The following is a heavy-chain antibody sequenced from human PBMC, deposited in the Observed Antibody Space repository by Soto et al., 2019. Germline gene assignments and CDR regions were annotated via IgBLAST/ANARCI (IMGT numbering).Heavy chain of an antibody. Sequence: QVQLVQSGAEVKKPGSSVKVSCKASGGIFTTYTISWVRQAPGQGLEWVGRMVPIIGLANYTQKFQGRVTIPADKSTSPVYMELSSLTSEDTAVYYCARLDYGDYSWFDPWGQGTLVTVSS. J-gene: IGHJ5*02. CDR2: MVPIIGLA. D-gene: IGHD4-17*01. V-gene: IGHV1-69*02. CDR1: GGIFTTYT. CDR3: ARLDYGDYSWFDP.